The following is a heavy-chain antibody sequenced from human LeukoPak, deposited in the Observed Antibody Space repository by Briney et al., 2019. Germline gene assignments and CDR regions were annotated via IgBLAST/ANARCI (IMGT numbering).Heavy chain of an antibody. Sequence: SETLSLTCAVSGGSISSSNWWSWVRQPPGKGLEWIGEIYHSGSTNYNPSLKSRVTISVDKSKNQFSLKLSSVTAADTAVYYCARGWVSYDYVWGSSRPLPWFDPWGQGTLVTVSS. J-gene: IGHJ5*02. CDR3: ARGWVSYDYVWGSSRPLPWFDP. V-gene: IGHV4-4*02. D-gene: IGHD3-16*01. CDR2: IYHSGST. CDR1: GGSISSSNW.